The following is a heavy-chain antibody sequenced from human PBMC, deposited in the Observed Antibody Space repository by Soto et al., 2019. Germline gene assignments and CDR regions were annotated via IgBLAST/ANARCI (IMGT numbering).Heavy chain of an antibody. CDR1: GGSISSSSYY. Sequence: SETLSLTCTVSGGSISSSSYYWGWIRQPPGKGLEWIGSIYYSGSTYYNPSLKSRVTISVDTSKNQFSLKLSSVTAADTAVYYCARQGRGGYYDYYYYGMDVWGKGTTVTVSS. CDR2: IYYSGST. J-gene: IGHJ6*04. V-gene: IGHV4-39*01. D-gene: IGHD3-3*01. CDR3: ARQGRGGYYDYYYYGMDV.